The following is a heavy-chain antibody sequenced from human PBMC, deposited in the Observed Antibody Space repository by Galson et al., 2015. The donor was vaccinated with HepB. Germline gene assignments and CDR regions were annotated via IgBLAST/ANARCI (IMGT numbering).Heavy chain of an antibody. V-gene: IGHV1-2*02. Sequence: SVKVSCKASGYTFTGYYMHWVRQAPGQGLEWMGWINPNSGGTNYAQKFQGRVTMTRDTSISTAYMELSRLRSDDTAVYYCARDRSLRQWLGPPQRMNYYYYYMDVWGKGTTVTVSS. J-gene: IGHJ6*03. CDR3: ARDRSLRQWLGPPQRMNYYYYYMDV. CDR1: GYTFTGYY. CDR2: INPNSGGT. D-gene: IGHD6-19*01.